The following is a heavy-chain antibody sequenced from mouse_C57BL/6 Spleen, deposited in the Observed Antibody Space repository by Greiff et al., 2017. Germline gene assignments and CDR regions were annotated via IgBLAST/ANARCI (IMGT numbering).Heavy chain of an antibody. Sequence: QVQLQQPGAELVKPGASVKLSCKASGYTFTSYWMHWVKQRPGQGLEWIGMIHPNSGSTNYNEKFKSKATLTVDKSSSTAYMPLSSLTSDDSAVYLSAMEGSTVGTSWCAGWGQGTLVTVSA. D-gene: IGHD2-2*01. CDR1: GYTFTSYW. CDR2: IHPNSGST. CDR3: AMEGSTVGTSWCAG. J-gene: IGHJ3*01. V-gene: IGHV1-64*01.